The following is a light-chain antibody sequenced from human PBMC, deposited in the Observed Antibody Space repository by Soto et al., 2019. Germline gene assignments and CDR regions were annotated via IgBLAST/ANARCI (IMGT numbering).Light chain of an antibody. Sequence: QSALTQPASVSGSPGQSITISCTGTSSEDGGYNYVSWYQQHPGKAPKFMIYDVSNRPSGVSNRFSGSKSGNTASLTISGLQAEDEADYYCCSYTTSNTRQIVFGTGT. V-gene: IGLV2-14*01. CDR3: CSYTTSNTRQIV. J-gene: IGLJ1*01. CDR2: DVS. CDR1: SSEDGGYNY.